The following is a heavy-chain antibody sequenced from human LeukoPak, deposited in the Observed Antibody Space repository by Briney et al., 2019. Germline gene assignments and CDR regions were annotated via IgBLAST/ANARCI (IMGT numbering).Heavy chain of an antibody. J-gene: IGHJ4*02. V-gene: IGHV4-34*01. CDR3: ARGHTYYYDSSGYYYQEARFDY. D-gene: IGHD3-22*01. Sequence: WETLSLTCAVYGGSFSGYYWSWIRQPPGKGLEWIGEINHSGSTNYNPSLKSRVTISVDTSKNQFSLKLSSVTAADTAVYYCARGHTYYYDSSGYYYQEARFDYWGQGTLVTVSS. CDR1: GGSFSGYY. CDR2: INHSGST.